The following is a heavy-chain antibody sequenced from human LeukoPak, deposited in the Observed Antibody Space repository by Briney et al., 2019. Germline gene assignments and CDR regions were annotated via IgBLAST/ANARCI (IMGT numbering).Heavy chain of an antibody. CDR3: AKDAANYPFFFDY. CDR2: ISGSDSKT. V-gene: IGHV3-23*01. CDR1: GFTFSTYN. Sequence: QTGGSLRLSCAASGFTFSTYNMNWVRQAPGKGLEWVSSISGSDSKTYYADSVKGRFTISRDNAKNTVYLQMNSLRGEDTATYHCAKDAANYPFFFDYWGQGAPVTVSS. J-gene: IGHJ4*02. D-gene: IGHD4/OR15-4a*01.